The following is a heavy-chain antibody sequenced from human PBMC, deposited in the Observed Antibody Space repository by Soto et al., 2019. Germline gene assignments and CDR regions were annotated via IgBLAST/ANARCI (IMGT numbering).Heavy chain of an antibody. CDR1: GFSFDDYA. Sequence: VQLVESGGGLVQPGRSLRLSCVASGFSFDDYAMHWVRQAPGKGLEWVSGISWKSSSIGYADSVKGRFTISRDNVKKSLHLQMNSLRVDDTALYYCAKSTGGTANGLDVWGQGTTVTVSS. CDR2: ISWKSSSI. J-gene: IGHJ6*02. D-gene: IGHD2-8*02. CDR3: AKSTGGTANGLDV. V-gene: IGHV3-9*01.